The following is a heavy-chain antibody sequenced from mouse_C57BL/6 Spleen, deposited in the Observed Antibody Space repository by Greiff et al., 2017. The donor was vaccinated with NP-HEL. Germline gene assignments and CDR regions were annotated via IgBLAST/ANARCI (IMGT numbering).Heavy chain of an antibody. CDR2: IHPNSGST. V-gene: IGHV1-64*01. Sequence: QVQLQQSGAELVKPGASVKLSCKASGYTFTSYWKHWVKQRPGQGLEWIGMIHPNSGSTNYNEKFKSKATLTVDKSSSTAYMQLSSLTSEDSAVYYCARYYGSSYGWFAYWGQGTLVTVSA. D-gene: IGHD1-1*01. CDR3: ARYYGSSYGWFAY. CDR1: GYTFTSYW. J-gene: IGHJ3*01.